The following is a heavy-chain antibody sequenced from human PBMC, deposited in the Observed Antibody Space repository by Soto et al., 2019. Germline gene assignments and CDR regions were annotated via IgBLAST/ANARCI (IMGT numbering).Heavy chain of an antibody. CDR1: GGPLSGYY. CDR2: IHESGST. Sequence: QVQLQQWGAGLLKPSETLSLNCAVYGGPLSGYYWSWIRQSPGRGLEWIGEIHESGSTDYNPSLKSRVTISVATSKIQLSRQLRSVTAADTAVYYCARRDLWTPDSCFDTWGQGTLVTVSS. CDR3: ARRDLWTPDSCFDT. V-gene: IGHV4-34*02. D-gene: IGHD2-21*01. J-gene: IGHJ5*02.